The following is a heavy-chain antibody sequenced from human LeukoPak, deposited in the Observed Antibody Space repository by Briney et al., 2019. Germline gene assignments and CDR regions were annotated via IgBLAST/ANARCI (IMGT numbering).Heavy chain of an antibody. CDR1: GFTFSSYS. D-gene: IGHD4-11*01. Sequence: PGGSPRLSCAASGFTFSSYSMTWVRQAPGRGLEWVSFISSRSDYIYYADSVKGRFTTSRDNVNNSLYLHMNSLRAEDTAVYYCASFRDHSNWNWGQGTLVTVSS. CDR2: ISSRSDYI. CDR3: ASFRDHSNWN. V-gene: IGHV3-21*01. J-gene: IGHJ4*02.